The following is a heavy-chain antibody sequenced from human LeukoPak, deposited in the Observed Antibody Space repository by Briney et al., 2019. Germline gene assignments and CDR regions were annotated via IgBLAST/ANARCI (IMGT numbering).Heavy chain of an antibody. J-gene: IGHJ4*02. D-gene: IGHD2-15*01. CDR2: IRNKANSYTN. CDR1: GFTFSDHS. Sequence: PGGSLRLSCAASGFTFSDHSMDWVRQAPGKGLEWVGRIRNKANSYTNEYAASVKGRFTISRDDSKNSLYLQMNSLKTEDTTVYYCARVRLCSGGSCHRYFDYWGQGTLVTVSS. V-gene: IGHV3-72*01. CDR3: ARVRLCSGGSCHRYFDY.